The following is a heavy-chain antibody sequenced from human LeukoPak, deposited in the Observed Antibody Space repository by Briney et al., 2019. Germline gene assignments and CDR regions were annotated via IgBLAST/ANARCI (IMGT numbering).Heavy chain of an antibody. Sequence: GRSLRLSCAASGFTFSSYWMSWVRQAPGKGLEWVANIKQDGSEKYYVDSVKGRFTISRDNAKNSLYLQMNSLRAEDTAVYYCARVLWFENNWFDPWGQGTLVTVSS. D-gene: IGHD3-10*01. CDR1: GFTFSSYW. CDR2: IKQDGSEK. J-gene: IGHJ5*02. V-gene: IGHV3-7*01. CDR3: ARVLWFENNWFDP.